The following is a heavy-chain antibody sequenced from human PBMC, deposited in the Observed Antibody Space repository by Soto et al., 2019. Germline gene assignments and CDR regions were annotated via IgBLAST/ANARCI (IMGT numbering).Heavy chain of an antibody. CDR3: AHKLRYLDPMDV. V-gene: IGHV2-5*01. CDR2: IYWNDTK. CDR1: GFSLNTGGVA. Sequence: SGPTLVNPTQTLTLTCSFSGFSLNTGGVAVGWILQPPGKALEWLALIYWNDTKQYSPSLKTRLTVTKDTSKNQVVLTVTKLSPVDTGTYYCAHKLRYLDPMDVWGQGTTLTVSS. J-gene: IGHJ6*02. D-gene: IGHD3-9*01.